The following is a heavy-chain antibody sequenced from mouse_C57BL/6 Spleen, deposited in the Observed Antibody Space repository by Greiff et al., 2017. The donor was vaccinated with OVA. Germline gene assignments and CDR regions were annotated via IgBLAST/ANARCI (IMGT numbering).Heavy chain of an antibody. CDR2: IDPENGDT. J-gene: IGHJ2*01. D-gene: IGHD1-1*01. CDR3: TTGTVVAFDY. Sequence: VQLQQSGAEPVRPGASVKLSCTASGFNIKDDYMHWVKQRPEQGLEWIGWIDPENGDTEYASKFQGKATITADTSSNTAYLQLSSLTSEDTAVYYCTTGTVVAFDYWGQGTTLAVSS. CDR1: GFNIKDDY. V-gene: IGHV14-4*01.